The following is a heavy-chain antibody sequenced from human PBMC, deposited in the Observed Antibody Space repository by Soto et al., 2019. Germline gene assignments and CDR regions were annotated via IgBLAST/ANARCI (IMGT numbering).Heavy chain of an antibody. D-gene: IGHD6-13*01. V-gene: IGHV3-48*03. Sequence: PGGSLRLSCAASGFTFSSYEMNWVRQAPGKGLEWVSYISSSGSTIYYADSVKGRFTISRDSAKNSLYLQMNSLRAEDTAVYYCARDSSSRAYYYGMDVWGQGTTVTVSS. CDR3: ARDSSSRAYYYGMDV. CDR1: GFTFSSYE. CDR2: ISSSGSTI. J-gene: IGHJ6*02.